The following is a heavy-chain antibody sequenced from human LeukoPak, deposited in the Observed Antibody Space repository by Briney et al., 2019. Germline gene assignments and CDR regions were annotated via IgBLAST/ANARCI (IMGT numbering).Heavy chain of an antibody. V-gene: IGHV4-39*07. Sequence: PSETLSLTCTVSGGSISSSSYYWGWIRQPPGKGLEWIGEINHSGSTNYNPSLKSRVTISVDTSKNQFSLKLSSVTAADTAVYYCARRVYDSSGYYADYWGQGTLVTVSS. CDR3: ARRVYDSSGYYADY. CDR2: INHSGST. CDR1: GGSISSSSYY. J-gene: IGHJ4*02. D-gene: IGHD3-22*01.